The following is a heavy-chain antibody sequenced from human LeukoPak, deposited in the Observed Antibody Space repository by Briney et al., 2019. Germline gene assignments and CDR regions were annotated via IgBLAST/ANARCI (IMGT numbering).Heavy chain of an antibody. CDR3: AKDLNTYYYDSSGSSYYFDY. Sequence: PGGSLRLSCAASGFTFSSYAMSWVRQAPGKGLEWVSAISGSGGSTYYADSVKGRFTISRDNSKNTLYLQMNSLRAEDTAVYYCAKDLNTYYYDSSGSSYYFDYWGQGTLVTVSS. V-gene: IGHV3-23*01. CDR1: GFTFSSYA. J-gene: IGHJ4*02. D-gene: IGHD3-22*01. CDR2: ISGSGGST.